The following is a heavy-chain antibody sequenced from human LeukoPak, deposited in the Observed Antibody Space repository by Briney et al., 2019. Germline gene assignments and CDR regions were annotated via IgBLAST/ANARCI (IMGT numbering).Heavy chain of an antibody. D-gene: IGHD3-3*01. CDR3: ARLSLKVLEWSPTKGKETHYFDY. V-gene: IGHV1-8*03. J-gene: IGHJ4*02. CDR1: GYTFTSYD. CDR2: MNSNSDNT. Sequence: ASVKVSCKASGYTFTSYDINWVRQATGQGLEWMGWMNSNSDNTVYAQRFQGRVTITRNTSISTVYMDLSSLRSEDTAVYYCARLSLKVLEWSPTKGKETHYFDYWGQGTLVTVSS.